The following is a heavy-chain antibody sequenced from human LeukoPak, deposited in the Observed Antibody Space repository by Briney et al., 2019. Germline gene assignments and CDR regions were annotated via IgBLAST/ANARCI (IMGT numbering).Heavy chain of an antibody. CDR1: GGSISSSSYY. Sequence: SETLSLTCTVSGGSISSSSYYWGWIRQPPGKGLEWIGSTYYSGSTYYNPSLKSRVIISVDTSKNQFSLKLSSVTAADTAVYYCASGGYCSSTSCPPPAGWFDPWGQGTLVTVSS. J-gene: IGHJ5*02. V-gene: IGHV4-39*01. D-gene: IGHD2-2*01. CDR2: TYYSGST. CDR3: ASGGYCSSTSCPPPAGWFDP.